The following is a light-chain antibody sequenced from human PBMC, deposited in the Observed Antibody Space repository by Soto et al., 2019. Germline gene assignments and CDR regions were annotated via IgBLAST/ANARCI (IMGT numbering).Light chain of an antibody. J-gene: IGKJ1*01. V-gene: IGKV3-20*01. CDR3: QHYNTYPWT. Sequence: EIVLSQSPGTLSFSPGERATLSCRATQSVDNTFLAWLQQKPGQAPRLLLYGTSTRATGIPDRFSGSGSGTDFTLTISSLQPDDFATYYCQHYNTYPWTFGQGTKVDIK. CDR1: QSVDNTF. CDR2: GTS.